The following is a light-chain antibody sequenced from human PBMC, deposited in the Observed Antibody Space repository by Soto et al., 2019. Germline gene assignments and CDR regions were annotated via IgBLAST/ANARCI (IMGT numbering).Light chain of an antibody. CDR2: KAS. CDR1: QTISSW. V-gene: IGKV1-5*03. J-gene: IGKJ4*02. Sequence: IKQPPSASTLSGSVVDRVTITCRASQTISSWLAWYQQKPGKAPKLLIYKASTLKSGVPSRFSGSGSGTECTLTISSLQPDDFATYYCQHYKGYPQALGAGTKVDIK. CDR3: QHYKGYPQA.